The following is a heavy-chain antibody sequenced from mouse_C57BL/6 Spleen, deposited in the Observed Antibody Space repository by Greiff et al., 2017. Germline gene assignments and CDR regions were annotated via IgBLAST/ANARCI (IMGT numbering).Heavy chain of an antibody. D-gene: IGHD2-4*01. CDR1: GYTFTDYY. CDR2: INPNNGGT. V-gene: IGHV1-26*01. Sequence: EVKLQQSGPELVKPGASVKISCKASGYTFTDYYMNWVKQSHGKSLEWIGDINPNNGGTSYNQKFKGKATLTVDKSSSTAYMELRSLTSEDSAVYYCARRIYYDYDGYAMDYWGQGTSVTVSS. J-gene: IGHJ4*01. CDR3: ARRIYYDYDGYAMDY.